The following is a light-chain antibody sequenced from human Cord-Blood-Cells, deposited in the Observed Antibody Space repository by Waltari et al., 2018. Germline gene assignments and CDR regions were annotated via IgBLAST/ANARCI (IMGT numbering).Light chain of an antibody. Sequence: DIVMTQSPLSLPVTPGEPVSISCRSSQSLLHSNGYNYLDWYLQKPGQSPQLLIYLGSNRASGVPDRFSGSGSGTDFTLKISRVEAEDVGVYYCMQALLPLTFGGGTKVEIK. V-gene: IGKV2-28*01. CDR2: LGS. J-gene: IGKJ4*01. CDR1: QSLLHSNGYNY. CDR3: MQALLPLT.